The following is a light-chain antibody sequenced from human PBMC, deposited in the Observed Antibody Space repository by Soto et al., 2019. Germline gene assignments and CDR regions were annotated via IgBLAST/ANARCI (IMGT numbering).Light chain of an antibody. V-gene: IGKV1-39*01. Sequence: DIQMNQSPSSLSASVGDTVTITCRASQSISVHLNWYQQKPGKVPKLLIYAASNLQSGGPSRFSGSGSETDFALTISSLQPEDFATYYCQQSYITPYPFGQGNKLQI. CDR2: AAS. CDR1: QSISVH. J-gene: IGKJ2*01. CDR3: QQSYITPYP.